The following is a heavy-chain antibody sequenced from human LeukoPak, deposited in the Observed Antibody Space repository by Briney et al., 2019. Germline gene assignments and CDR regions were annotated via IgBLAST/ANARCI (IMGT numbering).Heavy chain of an antibody. CDR3: ARHQGPVGYCSSTSCYMAFDY. CDR1: GYTFTSYG. V-gene: IGHV1-18*01. J-gene: IGHJ4*02. CDR2: ISAYNGNT. Sequence: GASVKVSCKASGYTFTSYGISWVRQAPGQGLEWMGWISAYNGNTNYAQKLQGRVTMTTDTSTSTAYMELRSLRSDDTAVYYCARHQGPVGYCSSTSCYMAFDYWGQGTLVTVSS. D-gene: IGHD2-2*02.